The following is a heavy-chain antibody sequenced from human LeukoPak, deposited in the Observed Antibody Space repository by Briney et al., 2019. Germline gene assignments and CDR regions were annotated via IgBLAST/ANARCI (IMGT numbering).Heavy chain of an antibody. CDR3: ARMVAAAAGPGDDY. V-gene: IGHV1-18*01. CDR2: ISAYNGNT. J-gene: IGHJ4*02. Sequence: ASVKVSCKASGYTFTSFGISWVRQAPGQGLEWMGWISAYNGNTNYAQKLQGRVTMTTDTSTSTAYMELRSLRSDDTAVYYCARMVAAAAGPGDDYWGQGTLVTVSS. CDR1: GYTFTSFG. D-gene: IGHD6-13*01.